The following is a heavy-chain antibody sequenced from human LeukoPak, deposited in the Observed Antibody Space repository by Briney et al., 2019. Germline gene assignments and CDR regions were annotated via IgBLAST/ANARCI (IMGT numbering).Heavy chain of an antibody. J-gene: IGHJ5*02. V-gene: IGHV3-9*01. D-gene: IGHD3-9*01. CDR2: ISWNSGSI. CDR3: ARELGYYDILTGYSDRFDP. CDR1: GFTFDDYA. Sequence: PGGSLRLSCAASGFTFDDYAMHWVRQAPGKGLEWVSGISWNSGSIGYADSVKGRFTISRDNAKNSLYLQMNSLRAEDTAVYYCARELGYYDILTGYSDRFDPWGQGTLVTVSS.